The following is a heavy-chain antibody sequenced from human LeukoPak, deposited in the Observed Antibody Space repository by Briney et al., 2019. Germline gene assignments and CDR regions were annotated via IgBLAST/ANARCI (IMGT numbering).Heavy chain of an antibody. CDR1: GGTFSGYS. CDR3: ARGGVTIFGVVINEEYYFDY. CDR2: INHSGST. J-gene: IGHJ4*02. D-gene: IGHD3-3*01. Sequence: SETLSLTCVVNGGTFSGYSWSWIRQPPGGGLEWIGEINHSGSTNYNPSLKSRVTISVDTSKDQFSLNLSSVTAADTAVYYCARGGVTIFGVVINEEYYFDYWGQGTLVTVSS. V-gene: IGHV4-34*01.